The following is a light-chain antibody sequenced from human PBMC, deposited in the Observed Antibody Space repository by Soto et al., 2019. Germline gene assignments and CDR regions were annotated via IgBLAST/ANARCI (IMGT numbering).Light chain of an antibody. CDR2: GNT. CDR1: SSDIGAGYD. J-gene: IGLJ2*01. CDR3: QSYDGSVV. V-gene: IGLV1-40*01. Sequence: QSVLTQPPSVSGAPGQRVTVSCTGSSSDIGAGYDVHWYQQVPGTAPKLLIYGNTNRPSGVPDRFSGSKSGTSASLAISGLQPEDEADYYCQSYDGSVVFGGGTKLTVL.